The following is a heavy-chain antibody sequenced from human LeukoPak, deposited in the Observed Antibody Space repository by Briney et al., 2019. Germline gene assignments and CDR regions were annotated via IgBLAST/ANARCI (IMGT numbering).Heavy chain of an antibody. CDR3: ARAGATSEGLDY. D-gene: IGHD1-26*01. CDR2: IWYDGSNK. V-gene: IGHV3-33*01. Sequence: PGGSLRLSCAASGFTFSSYGMHWVRRAPGKGLEWVAVIWYDGSNKYYADSVKGRFTISGDNSKNTLYLQMNSLRAEDTAVYYCARAGATSEGLDYWGQGTLVTVSS. J-gene: IGHJ4*02. CDR1: GFTFSSYG.